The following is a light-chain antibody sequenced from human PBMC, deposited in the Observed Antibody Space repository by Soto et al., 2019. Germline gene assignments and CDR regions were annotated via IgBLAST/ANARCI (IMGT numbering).Light chain of an antibody. CDR3: QQYAQLPIT. CDR2: DVF. Sequence: DIQMTQSASSLPASVGDTVTISCQASQDISEYLNWFQQKPGKAPKLLIYDVFNVEAGVPSRFSGRGSGTDSTLIISNLQPEDFATYFCQQYAQLPITFGGGTKV. CDR1: QDISEY. J-gene: IGKJ4*01. V-gene: IGKV1-33*01.